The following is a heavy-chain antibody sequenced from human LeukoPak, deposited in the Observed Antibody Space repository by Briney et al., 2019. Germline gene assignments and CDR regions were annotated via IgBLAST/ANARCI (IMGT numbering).Heavy chain of an antibody. CDR2: IYTSGST. J-gene: IGHJ3*02. V-gene: IGHV4-4*07. CDR3: ARDTRYSGYHDAFDI. CDR1: GGSISSYY. Sequence: PSETLSLTCTVSGGSISSYYWSWIRQPAGKGLEWIGRIYTSGSTNYSPSLKSRVTMSVDTSKNQFSLKLSSVTAADTAVYYCARDTRYSGYHDAFDIWGQGTMVTVSS. D-gene: IGHD5-12*01.